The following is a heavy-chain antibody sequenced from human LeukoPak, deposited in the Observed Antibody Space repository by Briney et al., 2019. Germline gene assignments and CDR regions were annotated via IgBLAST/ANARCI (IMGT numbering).Heavy chain of an antibody. J-gene: IGHJ3*02. D-gene: IGHD3-3*01. CDR2: IYYRGST. CDR3: ARADATGGRFHAFDI. CDR1: GGSISSGGYY. Sequence: TLSLTCTVSGGSISSGGYYWSWIRQHPGKGLEWIGYIYYRGSTYYNPSLKSRVTMSVDTSKIQFSLKLSSVTAADTAVYYCARADATGGRFHAFDIWGQGTMVTVSS. V-gene: IGHV4-31*03.